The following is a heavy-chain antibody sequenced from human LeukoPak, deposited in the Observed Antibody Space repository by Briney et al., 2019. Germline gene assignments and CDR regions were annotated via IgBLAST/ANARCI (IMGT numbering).Heavy chain of an antibody. D-gene: IGHD3-3*01. Sequence: SETLSLTCTVSGGSISSYYWSWIRQPAGKGLEWIGRIYTSGSTNYNPSLKSRVTMSVDTSKNQFSLKLSSVTAADTAVYYCARDGYTIFGNWFDPWGQGTLVTVSS. J-gene: IGHJ5*02. CDR3: ARDGYTIFGNWFDP. CDR1: GGSISSYY. CDR2: IYTSGST. V-gene: IGHV4-4*07.